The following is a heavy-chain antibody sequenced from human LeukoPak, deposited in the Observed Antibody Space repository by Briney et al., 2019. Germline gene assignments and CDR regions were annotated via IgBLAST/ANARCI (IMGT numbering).Heavy chain of an antibody. V-gene: IGHV3-23*01. J-gene: IGHJ3*02. CDR3: AKARGNVRPNAFDI. CDR1: GFTFSSYA. Sequence: GGSLRLSCVASGFTFSSYAMSWVRLAPGKGLEWVSVISGSGGTTYYANSVKGRFTISRDISKSTLYVQVNSLRAVDTAVYYCAKARGNVRPNAFDIWGQGTVVTVSS. CDR2: ISGSGGTT. D-gene: IGHD4-23*01.